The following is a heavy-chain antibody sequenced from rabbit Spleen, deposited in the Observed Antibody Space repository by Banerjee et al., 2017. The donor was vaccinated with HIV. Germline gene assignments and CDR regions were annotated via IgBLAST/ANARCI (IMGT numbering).Heavy chain of an antibody. CDR1: GFSFSSPFN. Sequence: QSLEESGGDLVKPGASLTLTCKASGFSFSSPFNMCWVRQAPGKGPEWIACIYSEIGRTWYAGWVNGRFTISKTSSTTVTLQMTSLTAADTATFFCARGLYGSFILWGPGTLVTVS. V-gene: IGHV1S40*01. D-gene: IGHD3-1*01. CDR3: ARGLYGSFIL. J-gene: IGHJ4*01. CDR2: IYSEIGRT.